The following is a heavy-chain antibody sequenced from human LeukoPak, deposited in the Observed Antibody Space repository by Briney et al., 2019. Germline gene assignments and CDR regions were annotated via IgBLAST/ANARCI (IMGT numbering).Heavy chain of an antibody. J-gene: IGHJ6*03. CDR1: GLTFRTYA. V-gene: IGHV3-23*01. Sequence: GGSLRLSCAASGLTFRTYAMSWVRQAPGKGLEWVSSISDSGGYTFYADSVKGRFTISRDNSKNTVYLQMNSLRAEDTAVYYCARLRYHDFWSGYWKYYYYMDVWGKGTTVTVSS. CDR3: ARLRYHDFWSGYWKYYYYMDV. CDR2: ISDSGGYT. D-gene: IGHD3-3*01.